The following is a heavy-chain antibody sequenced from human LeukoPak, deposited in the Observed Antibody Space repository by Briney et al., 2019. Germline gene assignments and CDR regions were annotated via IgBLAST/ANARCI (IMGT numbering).Heavy chain of an antibody. CDR2: ISWNSGSI. J-gene: IGHJ6*02. Sequence: GGSLRLSCAASGFTFDDYAMHWVWQAPGKGLEWVSGISWNSGSIGYADSVKGRFTISRDNAKNSLYLQMNSLRAEDTALYYCAKVEGYDFWSYYYGMDVWGQGTTVTVSS. D-gene: IGHD3-3*01. V-gene: IGHV3-9*01. CDR1: GFTFDDYA. CDR3: AKVEGYDFWSYYYGMDV.